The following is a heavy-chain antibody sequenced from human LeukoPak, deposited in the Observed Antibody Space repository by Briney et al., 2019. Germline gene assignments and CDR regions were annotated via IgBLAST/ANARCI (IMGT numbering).Heavy chain of an antibody. CDR1: GFTFSSYS. CDR2: ISSSSSYI. D-gene: IGHD5/OR15-5a*01. CDR3: ARDSELVSFDY. Sequence: GGSLRLSCAASGFTFSSYSMNWVRQAPGKGLEWVSSISSSSSYIYYADSVKGRFTISRDNAKNPLYLQMNSLRAEDTAVYYCARDSELVSFDYWGQGTLVTVSS. J-gene: IGHJ4*02. V-gene: IGHV3-21*01.